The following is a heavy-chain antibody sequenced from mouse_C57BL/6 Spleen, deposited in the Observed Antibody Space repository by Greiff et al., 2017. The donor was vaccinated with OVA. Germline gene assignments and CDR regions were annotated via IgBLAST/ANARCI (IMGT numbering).Heavy chain of an antibody. CDR3: ARHYSNYGLDY. Sequence: VQLQQSGAELARPGASVKLSCTASGYTFTSYGISWVTQSTGPGLEWIGVFYPRSGHTYYHEKFKGKATRTADNSSSPAYMELRSLTSEDSAVYFCARHYSNYGLDYWGQGTTLTVSS. D-gene: IGHD2-5*01. CDR1: GYTFTSYG. J-gene: IGHJ2*01. V-gene: IGHV1-81*01. CDR2: FYPRSGHT.